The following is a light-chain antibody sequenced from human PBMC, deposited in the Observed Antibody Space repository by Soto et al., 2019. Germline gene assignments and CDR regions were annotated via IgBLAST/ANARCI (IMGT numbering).Light chain of an antibody. J-gene: IGKJ1*01. CDR3: QQANSFLPT. CDR2: AAS. Sequence: DIQMTQPPSSVSASVGDRVTITCRASQGISSWVAWYQQKPGKAPKLLIYAASSLQSGVPTRFSGSGSGTDFAIAISSLEPEDFGTFYCQQANSFLPTFGQGTKVEIK. CDR1: QGISSW. V-gene: IGKV1-12*01.